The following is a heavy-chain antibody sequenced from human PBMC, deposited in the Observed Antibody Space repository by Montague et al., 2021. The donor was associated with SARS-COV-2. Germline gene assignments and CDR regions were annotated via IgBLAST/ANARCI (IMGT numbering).Heavy chain of an antibody. CDR3: ARWKLYCSGGSCYSNRFDI. CDR1: GGSISSSSYY. V-gene: IGHV4-39*01. D-gene: IGHD2-15*01. Sequence: SETLSLTCTVSGGSISSSSYYGGWIRQPPGKGLEWIGSIYYSGSTYYNPSLKSRVTISVDTSKNQFSLKLSSVTAADTAVYYCARWKLYCSGGSCYSNRFDIWGQGTMVTVSS. CDR2: IYYSGST. J-gene: IGHJ3*02.